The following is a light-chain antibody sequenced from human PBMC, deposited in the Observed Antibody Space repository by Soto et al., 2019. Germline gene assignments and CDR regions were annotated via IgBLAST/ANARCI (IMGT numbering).Light chain of an antibody. CDR3: HQFASTPRT. J-gene: IGKJ1*01. CDR1: QSVDSNY. Sequence: EIVLTQSPGTLSLSPGESATLSCRASQSVDSNYLAWYHQKPCQSHSLLIYGESSRDTGIPARFSGRGSWTKFLLTISELDPEAFGVYYCHQFASTPRTFGQGTQVQSK. CDR2: GES. V-gene: IGKV3-20*01.